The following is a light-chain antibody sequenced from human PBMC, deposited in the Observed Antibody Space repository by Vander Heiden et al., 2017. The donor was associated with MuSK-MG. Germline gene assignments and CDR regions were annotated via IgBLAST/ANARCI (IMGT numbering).Light chain of an antibody. Sequence: QPVLTPPPSASGPPGQRVTITCSGRSSNIGSNTVNWYQQLPDTAPTRLLYNINQRPSGVPARFSGAKSCASTSLATAGLQSEDEADDDGAAWDASLNGLCVFGGGTKLTVL. CDR3: AAWDASLNGLCV. CDR1: SSNIGSNT. CDR2: NIN. V-gene: IGLV1-44*01. J-gene: IGLJ3*02.